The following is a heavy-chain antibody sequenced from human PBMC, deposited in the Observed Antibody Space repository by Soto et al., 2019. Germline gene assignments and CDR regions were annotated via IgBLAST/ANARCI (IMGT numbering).Heavy chain of an antibody. D-gene: IGHD5-18*01. CDR2: ISGSAYES. Sequence: EVQLLASGGGLVQPGGSLRLSCAASGFTFSAYGMSWVRQAPGKGPEWVSGISGSAYESKSADSVKGRFTVSRDNSRNTLYLQMHSLRAEDTGVYYCAKDRTATFQYYFDYWGQGALITVSS. CDR3: AKDRTATFQYYFDY. CDR1: GFTFSAYG. V-gene: IGHV3-23*01. J-gene: IGHJ4*02.